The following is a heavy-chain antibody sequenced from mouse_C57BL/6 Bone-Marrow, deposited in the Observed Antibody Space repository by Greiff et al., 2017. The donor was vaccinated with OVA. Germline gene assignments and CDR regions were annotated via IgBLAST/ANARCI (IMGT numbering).Heavy chain of an antibody. CDR1: GYTFTSYW. D-gene: IGHD1-1*01. CDR2: IYPSDSET. V-gene: IGHV1-61*01. Sequence: QVQLQQPGAELVRPGSSVKLSCKASGYTFTSYWMDWVKQRPGQGLEWIGNIYPSDSETHYNQKFKDKATLTVDKSSSTAYMQLSSLTSEDSAVYYCATGYGSSYYWYFDVWGTGTTVTVSS. J-gene: IGHJ1*03. CDR3: ATGYGSSYYWYFDV.